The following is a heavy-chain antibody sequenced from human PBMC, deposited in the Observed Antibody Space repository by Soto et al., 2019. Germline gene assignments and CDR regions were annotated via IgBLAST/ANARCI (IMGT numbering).Heavy chain of an antibody. D-gene: IGHD6-13*01. CDR1: GGSISSSSYY. J-gene: IGHJ4*02. CDR3: AREGPGSSSWYVGS. CDR2: IYYSGST. V-gene: IGHV4-39*07. Sequence: SETLSLTCTVSGGSISSSSYYWGWIRQPPGKGLEWIGSIYYSGSTYYNPSLKSRVTISVDTSKNQFSLKLSSVTAADTAVYYCAREGPGSSSWYVGSWGQGTLVTVSS.